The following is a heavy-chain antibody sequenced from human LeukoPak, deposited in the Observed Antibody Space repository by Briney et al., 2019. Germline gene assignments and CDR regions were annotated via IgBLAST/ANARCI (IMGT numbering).Heavy chain of an antibody. CDR3: ARVTTVTTPRVYYFDY. CDR2: INPNSGGT. J-gene: IGHJ4*02. CDR1: GYTFTGYY. D-gene: IGHD4-17*01. Sequence: ASVKVSCKASGYTFTGYYMHWVRQTPGQGLEWMGWINPNSGGTNYAQKFQGRVTMTRDTSISTAYVELSRLRSDDTAVYYCARVTTVTTPRVYYFDYWGQGTLVTVSS. V-gene: IGHV1-2*02.